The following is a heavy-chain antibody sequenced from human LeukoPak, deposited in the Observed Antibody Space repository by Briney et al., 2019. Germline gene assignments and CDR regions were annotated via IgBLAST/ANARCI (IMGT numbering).Heavy chain of an antibody. CDR1: GGSIRSYY. D-gene: IGHD3-10*01. V-gene: IGHV4-4*07. CDR3: ARGVRGVIGSYYFDY. Sequence: SETLSLTFTGSGGSIRSYYWSWVRQPAGKGLEWIGRIYTSGSTNYNPSLKSRVTMSVDTSKNQFSLKLSSVTAADTAVYYCARGVRGVIGSYYFDYWGQGTLVTVSS. CDR2: IYTSGST. J-gene: IGHJ4*02.